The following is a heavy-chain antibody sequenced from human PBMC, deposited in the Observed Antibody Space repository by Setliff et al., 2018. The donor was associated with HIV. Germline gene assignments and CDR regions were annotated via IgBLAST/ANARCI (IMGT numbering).Heavy chain of an antibody. Sequence: PGGSLRLSCAASGFTFSSYWMSWVRQAPGKGLEWVANIKQDGSEKYYVDSVKGRFTISRDNAKNSLYLQMNSLRAEDTAIYYCARGRDYHGSGSYWAKDVWGQGTTVTVSS. CDR1: GFTFSSYW. J-gene: IGHJ6*02. D-gene: IGHD3-10*01. CDR3: ARGRDYHGSGSYWAKDV. V-gene: IGHV3-7*03. CDR2: IKQDGSEK.